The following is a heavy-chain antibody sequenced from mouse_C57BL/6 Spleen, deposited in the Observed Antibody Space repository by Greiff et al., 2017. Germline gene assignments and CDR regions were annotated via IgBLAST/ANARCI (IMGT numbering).Heavy chain of an antibody. CDR1: GFTFSDYY. J-gene: IGHJ4*01. Sequence: DVKLVESEGGLVQPGSSMKLSCTASGFTFSDYYMAWVRQVPEKGLEWVANINYDGSSTYYLDSLKSRFIISRDNAKNILYLQMSSLKSEDTATYYCARDGAYDYEDYAMDYWGQGTSVTVSS. CDR3: ARDGAYDYEDYAMDY. CDR2: INYDGSST. D-gene: IGHD2-4*01. V-gene: IGHV5-16*01.